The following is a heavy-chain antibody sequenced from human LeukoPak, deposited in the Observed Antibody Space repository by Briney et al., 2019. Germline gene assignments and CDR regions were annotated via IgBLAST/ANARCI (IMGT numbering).Heavy chain of an antibody. D-gene: IGHD3-10*01. CDR3: AKEDPMVNCFDY. Sequence: SETLSLTCTVSGGFISSYYWSWIRQPPGKGLEWIGYIYYSGSTNYNPSLKSRVTISVDTSKNQFSLKLSSVTAADTAVYYCAKEDPMVNCFDYWGQGTLVTVSS. CDR2: IYYSGST. V-gene: IGHV4-59*01. CDR1: GGFISSYY. J-gene: IGHJ4*02.